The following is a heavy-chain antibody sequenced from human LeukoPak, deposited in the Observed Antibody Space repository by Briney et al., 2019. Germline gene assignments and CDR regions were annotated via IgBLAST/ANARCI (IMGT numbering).Heavy chain of an antibody. Sequence: GESLKISCQISGSSLTSYWIGWARQMPGKGLEWMGIINPSDFDTLYSPSFQGHVTISLDRSISTAYLHWTSLEASDTATYYCATTGYSSHWEYFWGQGTLVTVS. CDR2: INPSDFDT. V-gene: IGHV5-51*01. J-gene: IGHJ4*02. CDR1: GSSLTSYW. D-gene: IGHD5-12*01. CDR3: ATTGYSSHWEYF.